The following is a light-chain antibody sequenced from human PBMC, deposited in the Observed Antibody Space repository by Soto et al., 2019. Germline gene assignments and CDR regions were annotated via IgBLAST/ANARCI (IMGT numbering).Light chain of an antibody. CDR3: QTWATGPDWV. J-gene: IGLJ3*02. CDR2: LPSDGSH. V-gene: IGLV4-69*01. Sequence: QLVLTQSPSASASLGASVKLTCTLSSGHSTYTIAWHQQQPDKGPRFLMNLPSDGSHNKGDGIPDRFSGSSSGAERYLTISSLQSEDEADYYCQTWATGPDWVFGGGTKVTVL. CDR1: SGHSTYT.